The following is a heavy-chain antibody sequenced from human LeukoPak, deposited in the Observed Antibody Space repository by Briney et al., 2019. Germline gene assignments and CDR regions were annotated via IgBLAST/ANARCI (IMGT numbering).Heavy chain of an antibody. CDR2: IKSKTDGATT. V-gene: IGHV3-15*01. Sequence: GGSLRLSCAASGFTSSHGWMSWVRQAPGKGLEWVGRIKSKTDGATTDYATPVKGRFTISRDDSKSTLYLQMNSLNTEDTAVYYCAPHGSAFYYGMDVWGQGTTVTVSS. CDR3: APHGSAFYYGMDV. J-gene: IGHJ6*02. CDR1: GFTSSHGW. D-gene: IGHD3-10*01.